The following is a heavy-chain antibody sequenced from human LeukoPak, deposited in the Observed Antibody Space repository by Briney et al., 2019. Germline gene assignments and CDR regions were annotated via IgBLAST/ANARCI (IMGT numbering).Heavy chain of an antibody. CDR2: ISGSGYST. V-gene: IGHV3-23*01. D-gene: IGHD3-22*01. CDR1: GFTFSSYA. J-gene: IGHJ4*02. CDR3: AKPPYGNSDYYPFDS. Sequence: GGSLRLSCAASGFTFSSYALSWVRQAPGKGLEWVSAISGSGYSTYYADSVKGRFTTSRDNSKNTLYLQVNSLRAEDTAVYYCAKPPYGNSDYYPFDSWGQGTLVSVSS.